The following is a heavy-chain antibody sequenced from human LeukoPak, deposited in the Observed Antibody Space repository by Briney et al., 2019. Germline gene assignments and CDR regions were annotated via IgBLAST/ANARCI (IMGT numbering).Heavy chain of an antibody. D-gene: IGHD6-6*01. CDR1: GFTFSSYS. J-gene: IGHJ4*02. CDR3: ARCSGVFGSSGY. V-gene: IGHV3-21*01. CDR2: ISSSSYI. Sequence: PGGSLRLSCAASGFTFSSYSMNWVRQAPGKGLEWVSSISSSSYIYYADSVRGRFTISRDNAKNSLYLQMNSLRAEDTAVYYCARCSGVFGSSGYWGQGTLVTVSS.